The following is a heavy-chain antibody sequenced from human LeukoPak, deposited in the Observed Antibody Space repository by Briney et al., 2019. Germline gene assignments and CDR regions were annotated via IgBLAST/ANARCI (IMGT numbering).Heavy chain of an antibody. CDR3: ARVMDSGGTAWMAFDI. CDR1: GYTFTGYY. Sequence: GASVKVSCKASGYTFTGYYMHWVRQAPGQGLEWMGWINPNSGGTNYAQNFQGRVTMTRDTTISTIYMELSRLTSDDTAVYYCARVMDSGGTAWMAFDIWGQGTMVTVSS. CDR2: INPNSGGT. J-gene: IGHJ3*02. D-gene: IGHD1-26*01. V-gene: IGHV1-2*02.